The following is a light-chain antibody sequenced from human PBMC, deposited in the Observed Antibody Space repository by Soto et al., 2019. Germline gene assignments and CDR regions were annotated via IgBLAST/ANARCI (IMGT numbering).Light chain of an antibody. V-gene: IGLV2-14*01. CDR2: DVS. Sequence: QSALTQPASVSGSPGQSITISCTGTSSDVGGYNYVSWYQQHPGKAPKLMIYDVSNRPSGVSNRLSGSKSGNTASLTISGRPAEDEADYYCSSSTSSSTLVVFGGGTQLTVL. CDR1: SSDVGGYNY. J-gene: IGLJ2*01. CDR3: SSSTSSSTLVV.